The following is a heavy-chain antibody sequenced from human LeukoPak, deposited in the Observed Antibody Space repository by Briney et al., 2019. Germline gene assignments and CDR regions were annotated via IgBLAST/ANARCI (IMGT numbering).Heavy chain of an antibody. CDR1: GYSFSSHD. CDR2: MNPKSGNT. Sequence: ASVKVSCKASGYSFSSHDINWVRQATGQGLEWMGWMNPKSGNTDHAQKFQGRVTMSRNTSISVAYLELSSLRSEDTAVYYCARGYSSGWLEDYYYYMDVWGKGTTVTVSS. V-gene: IGHV1-8*01. J-gene: IGHJ6*03. CDR3: ARGYSSGWLEDYYYYMDV. D-gene: IGHD6-19*01.